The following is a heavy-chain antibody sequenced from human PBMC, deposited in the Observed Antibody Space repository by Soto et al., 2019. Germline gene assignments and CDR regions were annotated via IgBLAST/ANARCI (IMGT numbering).Heavy chain of an antibody. Sequence: EVQLVESGGGIVQPGGSLRLSCAASGFTFSSYWMHWVRQAPGKGLVWVSRINSDGSRTSYADSAKGRFTISRDNAKKPVYLQRSGLRAEDTAVYYCARGDGDYSDGNGYLGRHWGQGTLVTVSS. CDR1: GFTFSSYW. D-gene: IGHD3-22*01. CDR3: ARGDGDYSDGNGYLGRH. J-gene: IGHJ4*02. CDR2: INSDGSRT. V-gene: IGHV3-74*01.